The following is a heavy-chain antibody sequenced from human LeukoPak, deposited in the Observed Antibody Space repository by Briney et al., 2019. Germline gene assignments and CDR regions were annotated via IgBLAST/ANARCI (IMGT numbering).Heavy chain of an antibody. Sequence: GGSLRLSCAASGFTFDNYAMHSVRQAPGKGLEWLSMISWNSGYIGYADSVKGRFTISRDNAKKSLDLQMNSLRAEDTAFYYCAKVRGTYSSVYFFDYWGQGTLVTVSS. J-gene: IGHJ4*02. CDR2: ISWNSGYI. V-gene: IGHV3-9*01. D-gene: IGHD6-19*01. CDR1: GFTFDNYA. CDR3: AKVRGTYSSVYFFDY.